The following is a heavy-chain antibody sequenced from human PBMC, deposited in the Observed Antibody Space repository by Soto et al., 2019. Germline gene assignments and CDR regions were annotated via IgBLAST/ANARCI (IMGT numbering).Heavy chain of an antibody. D-gene: IGHD4-4*01. CDR3: ASHPPRGDYNKYATTY. CDR2: IKEDGSEK. Sequence: GGSLRLSCAASGLTFRTYWMSWVRQVPGKGLEWLANIKEDGSEKYYVDSVKGRFTISRDNAKYSLYLQMNSLRADDTAIYYCASHPPRGDYNKYATTYWGQGTLVTVSS. J-gene: IGHJ4*02. V-gene: IGHV3-7*03. CDR1: GLTFRTYW.